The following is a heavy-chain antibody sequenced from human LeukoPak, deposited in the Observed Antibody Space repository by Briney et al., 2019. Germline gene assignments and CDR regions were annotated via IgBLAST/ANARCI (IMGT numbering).Heavy chain of an antibody. V-gene: IGHV3-48*04. D-gene: IGHD3-10*01. CDR2: ISSSSSTI. Sequence: GGSLRLSCAASGFTFSSYSMNWVRQAPGKGLEWVSYISSSSSTIYYADSVKGRFTISRDNAKNSLYLQMNSLRAEDTAVYYCARSMVRGVIIRLGFDYWGQGTLVTVSS. CDR1: GFTFSSYS. CDR3: ARSMVRGVIIRLGFDY. J-gene: IGHJ4*02.